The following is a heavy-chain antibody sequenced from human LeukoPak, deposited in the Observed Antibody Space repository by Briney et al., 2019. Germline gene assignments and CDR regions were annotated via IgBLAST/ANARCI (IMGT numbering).Heavy chain of an antibody. Sequence: PSETLSLTCTVSDGSINSDGYYWSWVRQLPGKGLDWVGYIHYSGSAYYNPSLRSRVTISVDTSKNQFSLKVTSVTVADTAVYYCARVEAATTNPRFGYRGQGTLVTVSS. V-gene: IGHV4-31*03. CDR2: IHYSGSA. CDR1: DGSINSDGYY. J-gene: IGHJ4*02. D-gene: IGHD5-24*01. CDR3: ARVEAATTNPRFGY.